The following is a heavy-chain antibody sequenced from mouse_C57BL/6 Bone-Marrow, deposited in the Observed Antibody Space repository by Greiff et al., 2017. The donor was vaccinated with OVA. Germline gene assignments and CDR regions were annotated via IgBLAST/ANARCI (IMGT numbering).Heavy chain of an antibody. V-gene: IGHV5-17*01. CDR1: GFTFSDYG. CDR2: ISSGSSTI. CDR3: ARLGFDY. Sequence: EVKVVESGGGLVKPGGSLKLSCAASGFTFSDYGMHWVRQAPEKGLEWVAYISSGSSTIYYADTVKGRFPLSRDNAKNTLFLQMTSLRSEDTAMYYCARLGFDYWGQGTTLTVSS. J-gene: IGHJ2*01. D-gene: IGHD4-1*01.